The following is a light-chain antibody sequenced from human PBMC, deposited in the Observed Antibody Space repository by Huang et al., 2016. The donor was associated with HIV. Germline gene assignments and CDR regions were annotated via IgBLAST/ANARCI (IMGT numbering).Light chain of an antibody. CDR3: QQYYSNPPT. V-gene: IGKV4-1*01. CDR2: WAS. CDR1: QSLLYSSDNRNY. Sequence: DIVLTQSPDSLAVSLGERATINCKSSQSLLYSSDNRNYLGWYQQKPGHSPKLLIHWASTREAGVPDRFSGSGSGTDFTLIISSLQAEDVAVYYCQQYYSNPPTFGQGTKLEIK. J-gene: IGKJ2*01.